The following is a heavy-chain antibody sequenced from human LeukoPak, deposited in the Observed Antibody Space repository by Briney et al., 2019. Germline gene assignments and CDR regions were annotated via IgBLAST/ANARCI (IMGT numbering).Heavy chain of an antibody. CDR1: GYTLTELS. J-gene: IGHJ2*01. CDR2: FDPEDGET. CDR3: ATDGAPPDCGDYGANYWYFDL. Sequence: ASVKVSCKVSGYTLTELSMHWVRQAPGKGLEWMGGFDPEDGETIYAQKFQGRVTMTEDTSTDTAYMELSSLRSEDTAVYYCATDGAPPDCGDYGANYWYFDLWGRGTLVTVSS. D-gene: IGHD4-17*01. V-gene: IGHV1-24*01.